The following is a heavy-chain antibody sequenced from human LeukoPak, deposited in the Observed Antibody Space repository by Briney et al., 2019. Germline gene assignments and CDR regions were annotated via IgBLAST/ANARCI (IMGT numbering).Heavy chain of an antibody. CDR2: IYYSGST. J-gene: IGHJ6*02. V-gene: IGHV4-39*02. Sequence: SETLSLTCIVSGGSISSISSNNYHWGWIRQPPGKGLEGIGSIYYSGSTYYNPSLKSRVTISVDTSKNQFSLKLSSVTAADTALYYCAREMGVVTAHGIDVWGQGTTVTVSS. D-gene: IGHD4-23*01. CDR1: GGSISSISSNNYH. CDR3: AREMGVVTAHGIDV.